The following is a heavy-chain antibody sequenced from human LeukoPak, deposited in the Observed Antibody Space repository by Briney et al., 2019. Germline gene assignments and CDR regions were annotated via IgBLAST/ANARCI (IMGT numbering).Heavy chain of an antibody. CDR2: ISSSRSII. CDR3: ARDKFYSSGWYGGVDYFDY. D-gene: IGHD6-19*01. Sequence: PGGSLRLSCAASGFTFNSHSMNWVRQAPGKGLEWISYISSSRSIIHYADSVKGRFTISRDNAKNSLYLQMNSLRAEDTAVYYCARDKFYSSGWYGGVDYFDYWGQGTLVTVSS. CDR1: GFTFNSHS. J-gene: IGHJ4*02. V-gene: IGHV3-48*01.